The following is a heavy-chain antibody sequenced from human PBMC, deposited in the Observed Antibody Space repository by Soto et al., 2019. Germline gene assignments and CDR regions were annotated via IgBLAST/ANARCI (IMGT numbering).Heavy chain of an antibody. CDR2: ISGSGGST. Sequence: GGSLRLSCAASGFTFSSYAMSWVRQAPGKGLEWVSAISGSGGSTYYADSVKGRFTISRDNSKNTLYLQMNSLRAEDTAVYYCAKQRGYCSGGSCPLFDYWGQGTLVTVSS. CDR3: AKQRGYCSGGSCPLFDY. CDR1: GFTFSSYA. V-gene: IGHV3-23*01. J-gene: IGHJ4*02. D-gene: IGHD2-15*01.